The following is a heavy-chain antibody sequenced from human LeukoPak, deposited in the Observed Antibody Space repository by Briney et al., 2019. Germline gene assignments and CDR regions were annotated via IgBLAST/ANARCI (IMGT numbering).Heavy chain of an antibody. D-gene: IGHD2-2*01. Sequence: SQTLSLTCAISGDSVSSNSVTWNWIRQSPSRGLEWLGRTYYRSTWYNDYAVSVRGRITVNPDTSKNQFSLHLNSVTPEDTAVYYCARRLTQYDCFDPWGQGILSPSPQ. CDR1: GDSVSSNSVT. V-gene: IGHV6-1*01. CDR2: TYYRSTWYN. J-gene: IGHJ5*02. CDR3: ARRLTQYDCFDP.